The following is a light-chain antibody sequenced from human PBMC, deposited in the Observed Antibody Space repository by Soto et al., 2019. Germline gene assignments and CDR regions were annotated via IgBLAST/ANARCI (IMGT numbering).Light chain of an antibody. Sequence: QSVLTQPPSMSGAPGQRVTISCTGSSSNIGAGYDVHWYQQHPGTAPKLLIFDNNNRPSGVPDRFSGSKSDTSASLAITGLLAEDEADYYCQSFDTSLSGFVVFGGGTKLTVL. CDR1: SSNIGAGYD. CDR3: QSFDTSLSGFVV. V-gene: IGLV1-40*01. CDR2: DNN. J-gene: IGLJ2*01.